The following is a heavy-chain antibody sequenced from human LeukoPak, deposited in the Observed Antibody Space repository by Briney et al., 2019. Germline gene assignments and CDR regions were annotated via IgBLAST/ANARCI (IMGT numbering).Heavy chain of an antibody. CDR2: ISGSGGST. CDR1: GFTFSSYG. Sequence: GGSLRLSCGASGFTFSSYGMSWVRQAPGKGLEWVSAISGSGGSTYYADSVKGRFTISRDNSKNTLYLQMNSLRAEDTAVYYCAEVGVRVLRGPPVYYFDYWGQGTLVTVSS. J-gene: IGHJ4*02. CDR3: AEVGVRVLRGPPVYYFDY. D-gene: IGHD3-10*01. V-gene: IGHV3-23*01.